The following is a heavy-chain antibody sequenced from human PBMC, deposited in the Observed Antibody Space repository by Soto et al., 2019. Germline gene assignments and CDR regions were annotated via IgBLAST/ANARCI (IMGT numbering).Heavy chain of an antibody. J-gene: IGHJ4*02. CDR2: ISAYNGNT. CDR1: GYTFTSYG. V-gene: IGHV1-18*01. D-gene: IGHD2-15*01. Sequence: QVQLVQSGAEVKKPGASVKVSCKASGYTFTSYGISWVRQAPGQGLEWMGWISAYNGNTNYAQKPQGTVTMTTDTSTSTAYMELRSLRSDDTAVSYCVVAAQPYYFDYWGQGTLVTVSS. CDR3: VVAAQPYYFDY.